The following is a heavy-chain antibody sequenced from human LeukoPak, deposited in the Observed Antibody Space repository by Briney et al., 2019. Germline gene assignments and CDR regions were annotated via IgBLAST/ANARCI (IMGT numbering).Heavy chain of an antibody. V-gene: IGHV1-69*06. J-gene: IGHJ5*02. CDR2: IIPIFGTA. D-gene: IGHD5-12*01. CDR3: ARRIRGYSGYDYNNWFDP. Sequence: SVKVSCKASGGTFSSYAISWVRQAPGQGLEWMGGIIPIFGTANYAQKFQGRVTITADKSTSTAYMELSSLRPEDTAVYYCARRIRGYSGYDYNNWFDPWGQGTLVTVSS. CDR1: GGTFSSYA.